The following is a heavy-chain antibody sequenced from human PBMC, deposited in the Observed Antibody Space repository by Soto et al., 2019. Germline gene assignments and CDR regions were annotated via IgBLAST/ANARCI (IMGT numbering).Heavy chain of an antibody. CDR2: IIPILGIA. J-gene: IGHJ6*02. CDR3: ARGIAAAGSYYYGMDV. CDR1: GGTFSSYT. V-gene: IGHV1-69*02. Sequence: QVQLVQSGAEVKKPGSSVKVSCKASGGTFSSYTISWVRQAPGQGLEWMGRIIPILGIANYAQKIQGRVTITADKSTSTAYMELSSLRSEDTAVYYCARGIAAAGSYYYGMDVWGQGTTVTVSS. D-gene: IGHD6-13*01.